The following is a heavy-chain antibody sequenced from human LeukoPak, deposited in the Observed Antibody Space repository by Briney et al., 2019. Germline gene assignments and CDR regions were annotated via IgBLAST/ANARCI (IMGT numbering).Heavy chain of an antibody. CDR1: GGSIISGGSY. CDR3: SRRDCSHSSCLYWYFDL. J-gene: IGHJ2*01. V-gene: IGHV4-39*07. D-gene: IGHD6-13*01. Sequence: SETLSLTCNVSGGSIISGGSYWGWIRRPPGRGLEWIGSIFYSGITYYSPSLKSRVTISADTSKNQFSLRLSSVTAADTAVYFCSRRDCSHSSCLYWYFDLWGRGTLLTVSS. CDR2: IFYSGIT.